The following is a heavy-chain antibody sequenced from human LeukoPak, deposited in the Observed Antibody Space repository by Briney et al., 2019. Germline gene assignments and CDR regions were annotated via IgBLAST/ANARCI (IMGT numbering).Heavy chain of an antibody. V-gene: IGHV4-38-2*02. D-gene: IGHD1-26*01. CDR1: GYSISSGYY. J-gene: IGHJ4*02. CDR2: IYHSGST. Sequence: KSSETLSLTCTVSGYSISSGYYWGWIRQPPGKGLEWIGSIYHSGSTYYNPSLKSRVTISVDTSKNQFSLKLSSVTAADTAVYYGASLRSGSLYYYFDYWGQGTLVTVSS. CDR3: ASLRSGSLYYYFDY.